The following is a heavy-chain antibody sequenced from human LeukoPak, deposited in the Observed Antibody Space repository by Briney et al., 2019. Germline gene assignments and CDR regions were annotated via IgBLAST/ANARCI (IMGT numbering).Heavy chain of an antibody. CDR2: IIPIFGTA. Sequence: SVKVSCKASGGTFSSYAISWVRQAPGQGLEWMGGIIPIFGTANYAQKFQGRVTITTDESTSTAYMELSSLISEDTAVYYCARESGYSSPPFSFDYWGQGTLVTVSS. CDR3: ARESGYSSPPFSFDY. V-gene: IGHV1-69*05. D-gene: IGHD6-13*01. CDR1: GGTFSSYA. J-gene: IGHJ4*02.